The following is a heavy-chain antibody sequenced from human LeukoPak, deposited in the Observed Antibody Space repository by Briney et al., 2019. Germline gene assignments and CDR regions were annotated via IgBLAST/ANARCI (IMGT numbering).Heavy chain of an antibody. Sequence: GGSLRLSCAASGFTFSSYGMHWVRQAPGKGLELVAVISSDGRNTYYADSVKGRFTISRDNSKNTLYLQMNSLRGEDTAVYYCAKPVSVDTAMVPCDYWGQGTLVTVSS. CDR2: ISSDGRNT. J-gene: IGHJ4*02. D-gene: IGHD5-18*01. V-gene: IGHV3-30*18. CDR3: AKPVSVDTAMVPCDY. CDR1: GFTFSSYG.